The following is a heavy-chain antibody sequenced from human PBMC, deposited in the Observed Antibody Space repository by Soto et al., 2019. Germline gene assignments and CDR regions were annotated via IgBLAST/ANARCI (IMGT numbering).Heavy chain of an antibody. Sequence: QVQLQESGPGLVQPSQTLSLTCTVSGGSISSGGYYWSWIRQHPGTGLERIGHISYSGSTYYNTSLQSRVTISVDTSRNQFSLIVNSVTAADTAVYYCARGVLHWGQGTLVTVSS. V-gene: IGHV4-31*03. CDR3: ARGVLH. CDR2: ISYSGST. J-gene: IGHJ4*01. CDR1: GGSISSGGYY.